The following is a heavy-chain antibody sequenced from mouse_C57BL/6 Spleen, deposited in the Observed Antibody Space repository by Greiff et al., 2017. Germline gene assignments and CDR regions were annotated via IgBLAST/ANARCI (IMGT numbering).Heavy chain of an antibody. D-gene: IGHD1-1*01. V-gene: IGHV1-15*01. Sequence: VQLQQSGAELVRPGASVTLSCKASGYTFTDYEMHWVKQTPVHGLEWIGAIDPETGGTAYNQKFKGKAILTADKSSSTAYMELRSLTSEDSAVYYCTRGLLLRSFYFDYGGQGTTLTVSS. CDR1: GYTFTDYE. J-gene: IGHJ2*01. CDR3: TRGLLLRSFYFDY. CDR2: IDPETGGT.